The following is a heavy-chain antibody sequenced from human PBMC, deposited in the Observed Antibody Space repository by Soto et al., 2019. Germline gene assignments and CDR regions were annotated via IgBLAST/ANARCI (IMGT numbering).Heavy chain of an antibody. CDR3: AREGSGISFFDY. D-gene: IGHD3-10*01. CDR1: GGSISSSSYY. J-gene: IGHJ4*02. V-gene: IGHV4-39*02. CDR2: IYYSGST. Sequence: KPSETLSLTCTVSGGSISSSSYYWGWIRQPPGKGLEWIGSIYYSGSTYYNPSLKSRVTISVDTSKNQFSLKLSSVTAADTALYYCAREGSGISFFDYWGQGTLVTVSS.